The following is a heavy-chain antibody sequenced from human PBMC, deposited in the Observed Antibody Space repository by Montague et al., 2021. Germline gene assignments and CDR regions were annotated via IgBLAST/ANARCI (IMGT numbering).Heavy chain of an antibody. J-gene: IGHJ5*02. D-gene: IGHD3-22*01. CDR1: GDSVRCGIYH. CDR3: AAYYYGGGGRGS. Sequence: SETLSLTCSVSGDSVRCGIYHWGWIRQHPGKGLEWIGYICDGGSATYKTSLGSRVTMSLDTSSNQFSLNLRSATAADTAVYYCAAYYYGGGGRGSWGQGTLFTVS. V-gene: IGHV4-61*01. CDR2: ICDGGSA.